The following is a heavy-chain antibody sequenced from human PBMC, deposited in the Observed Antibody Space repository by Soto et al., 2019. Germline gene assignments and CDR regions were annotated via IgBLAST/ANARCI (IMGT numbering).Heavy chain of an antibody. D-gene: IGHD1-1*01. CDR1: GFTFSTYA. CDR3: ARVINNSFLGSSDY. CDR2: ISYDGSNK. J-gene: IGHJ4*02. V-gene: IGHV3-30-3*01. Sequence: QVQLVESGGGVVQPGRSLRLSCAASGFTFSTYAMHWVRQAPGKGLEWVAVISYDGSNKYYADSVKGRFTISRDNSKKTLYLQMNRLRAEDTAVYYCARVINNSFLGSSDYWGQGTLVTVSS.